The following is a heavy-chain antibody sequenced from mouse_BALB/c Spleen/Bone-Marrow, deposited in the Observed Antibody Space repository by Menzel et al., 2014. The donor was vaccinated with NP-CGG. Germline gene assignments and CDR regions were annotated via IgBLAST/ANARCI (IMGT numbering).Heavy chain of an antibody. J-gene: IGHJ2*01. CDR1: GYAFTSYN. V-gene: IGHV1S135*01. CDR2: FDPYNGGT. CDR3: ARSGYGDY. D-gene: IGHD2-14*01. Sequence: QLQESGPELVKPGTSVKVSCKASGYAFTSYNISWVKQSHGKSLEWIGYFDPYNGGTDYNQKFKGKATLTVDKSSSTAYMHHNSLTSEDSAVYYCARSGYGDYWGQGTTLTVSS.